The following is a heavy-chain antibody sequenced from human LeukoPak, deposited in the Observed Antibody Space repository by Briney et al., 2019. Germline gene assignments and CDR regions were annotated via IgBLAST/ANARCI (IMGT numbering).Heavy chain of an antibody. V-gene: IGHV1-46*01. Sequence: ASVKVSCKASGYTFTNYYIHWVRQAPGQGLEWVGMINPSGGSTNYAQKFQGRVTMTRDTSTSTVYMELSSLKFEDTAVYYCARGGDYYFDYWGQGTLVTVSS. CDR3: ARGGDYYFDY. J-gene: IGHJ4*02. D-gene: IGHD3-16*01. CDR2: INPSGGST. CDR1: GYTFTNYY.